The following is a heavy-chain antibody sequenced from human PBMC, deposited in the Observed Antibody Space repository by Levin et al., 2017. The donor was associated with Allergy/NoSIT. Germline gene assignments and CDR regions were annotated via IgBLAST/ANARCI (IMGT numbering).Heavy chain of an antibody. CDR1: GFTFSASA. D-gene: IGHD2-15*01. Sequence: GGSLRLSCAASGFTFSASAIHWVRQASGKGLEWVGRIKGKANSYATAYAESVKGRFTISRDDSKNTAYLQMNSLKSDDTAVYYCAGREISGGSPWGQGTLVTVSS. J-gene: IGHJ5*02. CDR3: AGREISGGSP. CDR2: IKGKANSYAT. V-gene: IGHV3-73*01.